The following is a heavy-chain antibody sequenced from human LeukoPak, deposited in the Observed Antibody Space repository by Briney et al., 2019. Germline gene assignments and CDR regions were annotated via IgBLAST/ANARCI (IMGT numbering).Heavy chain of an antibody. Sequence: SETLSLTCSVSGGSMTNFYWGWIRQPPGKGMQWIGYVFYRGTSNHNPSLENRVTMSVDTSKNQFSLELSFVTAADTAVYYCARLSGAYWTFDCWGQGTLVTVYS. CDR2: VFYRGTS. CDR3: ARLSGAYWTFDC. V-gene: IGHV4-59*08. CDR1: GGSMTNFY. D-gene: IGHD1-26*01. J-gene: IGHJ4*02.